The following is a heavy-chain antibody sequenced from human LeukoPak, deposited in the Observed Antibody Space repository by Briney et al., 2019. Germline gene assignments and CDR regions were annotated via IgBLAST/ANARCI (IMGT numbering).Heavy chain of an antibody. J-gene: IGHJ3*02. Sequence: GRSLRLSCAASGFTVSSNYMSWVRQAPGKGLDWVSYISSGGSTLYYADSVKGRFTISRDNAKNSLYLQMNSLRAEDTAVYYCARDPLGSSSWSDAFDIWGQGTMVTVSS. V-gene: IGHV3-11*04. D-gene: IGHD6-13*01. CDR3: ARDPLGSSSWSDAFDI. CDR1: GFTVSSNY. CDR2: ISSGGSTL.